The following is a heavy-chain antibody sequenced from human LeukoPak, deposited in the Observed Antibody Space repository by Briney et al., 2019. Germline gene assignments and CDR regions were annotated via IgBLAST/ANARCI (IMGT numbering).Heavy chain of an antibody. CDR1: GFTFSSYN. D-gene: IGHD3-10*01. CDR3: ARDQNYYGSGSYFDY. V-gene: IGHV3-21*06. J-gene: IGHJ4*02. CDR2: TTSSSSYI. Sequence: PGGSLRLSCTASGFTFSSYNMNWVRQAPGKGLEWVSSTTSSSSYIYYADSVKGRFTISRDNAKNSLYLQMNSLRAEDTAVYYCARDQNYYGSGSYFDYWGQGTLVTVSS.